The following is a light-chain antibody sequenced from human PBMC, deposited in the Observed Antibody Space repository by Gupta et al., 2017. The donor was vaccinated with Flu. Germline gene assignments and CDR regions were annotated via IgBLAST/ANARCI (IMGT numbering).Light chain of an antibody. J-gene: IGLJ3*02. CDR3: QAWASSTSAVV. V-gene: IGLV3-1*01. Sequence: TSWYQPKPGQSPEMVIFEGNRRPSGLPERFSCSPSGNTATLTIRGTPAMDEADYYCQAWASSTSAVVFGGGTKLPVL. CDR2: EGN.